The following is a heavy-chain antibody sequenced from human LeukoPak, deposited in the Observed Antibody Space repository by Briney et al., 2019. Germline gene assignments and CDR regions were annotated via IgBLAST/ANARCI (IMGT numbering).Heavy chain of an antibody. D-gene: IGHD3-16*02. J-gene: IGHJ5*02. Sequence: ASVKVSCKASGYTLTGYYMHWVRQAPGQGLEWMGWINPNSGGTNYAQKFQGRVTMTRDTSISTAYMELSRLRSDDTAVYYCARADLHDYVWGSYRPNNWFDPWGQGTLVTVSS. CDR2: INPNSGGT. CDR3: ARADLHDYVWGSYRPNNWFDP. V-gene: IGHV1-2*02. CDR1: GYTLTGYY.